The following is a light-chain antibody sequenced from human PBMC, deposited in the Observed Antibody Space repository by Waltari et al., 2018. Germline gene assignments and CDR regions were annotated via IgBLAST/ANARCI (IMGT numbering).Light chain of an antibody. CDR1: HSIDNY. CDR3: QQRSSWPWT. J-gene: IGKJ1*01. Sequence: EIVLTQSPATLSLSPGERATLSCRTSHSIDNYLTWYQQKPGQSPRLLIFEASDRATGIPARFSGSGSGTDFTLTISSLEPEDFAVYYCQQRSSWPWTFGQGTKVEI. V-gene: IGKV3-11*01. CDR2: EAS.